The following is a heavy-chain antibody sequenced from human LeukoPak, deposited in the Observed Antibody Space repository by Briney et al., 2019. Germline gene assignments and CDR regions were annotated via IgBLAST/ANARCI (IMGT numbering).Heavy chain of an antibody. CDR3: ARYYYDSSGYYVDY. CDR2: INHSGST. V-gene: IGHV4-34*01. J-gene: IGHJ4*02. Sequence: SETLSLTCAVYGGSFSGYYWSWIRRPPGKGLEWIGEINHSGSTNYNPSLKGRVTISVDTSKNQFSLKLSSVTAADTAVYYCARYYYDSSGYYVDYWGQGTLVTVSS. D-gene: IGHD3-22*01. CDR1: GGSFSGYY.